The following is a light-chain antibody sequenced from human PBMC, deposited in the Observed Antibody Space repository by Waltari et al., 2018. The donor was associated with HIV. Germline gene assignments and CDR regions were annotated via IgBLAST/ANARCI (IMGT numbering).Light chain of an antibody. CDR2: DNN. Sequence: QSVLTQPPSVSATQGQKVTISCSGSRTNIGKNYLCLYQQLPGTAPKLLIYDNNKRPSGIPDRFSGSKSGTSATLGITGLQTGDEADYYCGTWDSSLSAWVFGGGTKLTFL. J-gene: IGLJ3*02. V-gene: IGLV1-51*01. CDR3: GTWDSSLSAWV. CDR1: RTNIGKNY.